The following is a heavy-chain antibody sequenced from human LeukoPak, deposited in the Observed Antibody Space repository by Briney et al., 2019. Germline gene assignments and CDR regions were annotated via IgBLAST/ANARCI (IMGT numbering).Heavy chain of an antibody. D-gene: IGHD6-13*01. CDR3: ASRYSSSWYLDY. CDR1: GGTFSSYA. V-gene: IGHV1-69*05. Sequence: ASVKVSCKASGGTFSSYAISWVRQAPGQGLEWMGGIIPIFGTANYAQKFQGRVTITTDESTSTAYMELSSLRSEDTAVYYCASRYSSSWYLDYWGQGTLVTVSS. CDR2: IIPIFGTA. J-gene: IGHJ4*02.